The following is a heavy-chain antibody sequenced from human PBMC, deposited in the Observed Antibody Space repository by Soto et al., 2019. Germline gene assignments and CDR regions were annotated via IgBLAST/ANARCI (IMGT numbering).Heavy chain of an antibody. J-gene: IGHJ6*02. CDR2: INAYNGDT. Sequence: QVQLVQSGAEVKKPGASVKVSCKASGYTFTSYGFSWVRQAPGQGLEWMGWINAYNGDTNYAQNLQGRVTMTTNTATRTAYMELRSLTSDDTGVYYCARMGDVPYYYYGMDVWGQGTTVTVSS. D-gene: IGHD3-16*01. CDR3: ARMGDVPYYYYGMDV. V-gene: IGHV1-18*01. CDR1: GYTFTSYG.